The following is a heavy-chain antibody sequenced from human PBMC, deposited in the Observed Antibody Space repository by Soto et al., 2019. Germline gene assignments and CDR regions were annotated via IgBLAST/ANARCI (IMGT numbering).Heavy chain of an antibody. CDR2: ISSSGGT. D-gene: IGHD2-8*02. Sequence: SATLSLTCTLSRPSVNSGSHYWTWIRQPPGKGLEWIVYISSSGGTNYSHSLNSRDTISLDTSKNQFSPILSSVTAADTAVYYCARELVKSGMDVWGQGTRVTVS. CDR1: RPSVNSGSHY. CDR3: ARELVKSGMDV. J-gene: IGHJ6*02. V-gene: IGHV4-61*01.